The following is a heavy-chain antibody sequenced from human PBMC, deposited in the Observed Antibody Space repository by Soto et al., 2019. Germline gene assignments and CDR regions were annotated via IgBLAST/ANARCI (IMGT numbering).Heavy chain of an antibody. CDR1: GDTFTTYD. CDR2: MNPNSGNT. Sequence: QVQLVQSGAEMKKPGASVKVSCKASGDTFTTYDINWVRQASGQGLEWMGWMNPNSGNTAYAQKFQGRVTMTRNTSTSTAYMELSSLRYEDTAVYYCARDGPSSTTCVNWGQGNLVTVSS. CDR3: ARDGPSSTTCVN. J-gene: IGHJ4*02. D-gene: IGHD2-2*01. V-gene: IGHV1-8*01.